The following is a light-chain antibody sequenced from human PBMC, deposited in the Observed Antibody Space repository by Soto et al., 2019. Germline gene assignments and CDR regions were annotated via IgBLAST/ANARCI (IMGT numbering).Light chain of an antibody. CDR2: GAS. CDR3: QQYGSSPT. Sequence: EIVLTQSPGTLSLSPGERATLSCRASQSVSSSYLAWYQQKPGQAPRLLIYGASSRATGIPDRFSGSGSGTDFTLTISRLEPEDFAVYYCQQYGSSPTCGQGNKVEIK. V-gene: IGKV3-20*01. J-gene: IGKJ1*01. CDR1: QSVSSSY.